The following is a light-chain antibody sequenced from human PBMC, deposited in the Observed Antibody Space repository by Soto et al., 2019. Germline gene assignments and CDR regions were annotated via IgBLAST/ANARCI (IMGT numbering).Light chain of an antibody. CDR3: QQSRSTPYT. CDR2: AAS. V-gene: IGKV1-39*01. J-gene: IGKJ2*01. CDR1: QSISSS. Sequence: DIQVTQSPPSLSASVGDRVTITCRASQSISSSLNWYQQKPGKAPKVLIHAASNLQSGVPSRFSGSGSGTEFTRTISSLQPEDFASYFCQQSRSTPYTFGQGTKVEIK.